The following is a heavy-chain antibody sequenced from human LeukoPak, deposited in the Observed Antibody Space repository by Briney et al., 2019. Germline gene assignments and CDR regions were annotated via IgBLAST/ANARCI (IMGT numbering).Heavy chain of an antibody. CDR1: GFTFSNYG. CDR2: ISYDGSNK. J-gene: IGHJ6*02. Sequence: PGGSLRLSCAASGFTFSNYGMHWVRQAPGKGLEWVAVISYDGSNKYYADSVKGRFTIYRDNSKNTLYLQMNSLRAEDTAVYYCAKSYVYYYYGMDVWGQGTTVTVSS. D-gene: IGHD1-26*01. CDR3: AKSYVYYYYGMDV. V-gene: IGHV3-30*18.